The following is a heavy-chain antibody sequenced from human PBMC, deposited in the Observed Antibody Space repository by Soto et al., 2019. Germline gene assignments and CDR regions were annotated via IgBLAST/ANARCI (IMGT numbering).Heavy chain of an antibody. CDR2: ISYDGSEI. CDR1: GFTFNEYG. J-gene: IGHJ4*02. D-gene: IGHD3-22*01. V-gene: IGHV3-30*18. Sequence: QVQLVESGGGVVLPGRSLRLSCAASGFTFNEYGTHWVRQAPGKGLEWLAVISYDGSEIFYADSVKGRFIISRDNSKNTLYLQMNSLRTEDTAVYYCAKDRETLLYYYDRSGYNNFDYWGQGTLVTVSS. CDR3: AKDRETLLYYYDRSGYNNFDY.